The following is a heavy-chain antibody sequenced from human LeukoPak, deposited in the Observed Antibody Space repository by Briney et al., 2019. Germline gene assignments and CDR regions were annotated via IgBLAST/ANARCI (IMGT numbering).Heavy chain of an antibody. J-gene: IGHJ6*02. D-gene: IGHD3-22*01. CDR3: ARDPYYYGSSGYPRGPYYYGMDV. CDR1: GFTFSSYA. V-gene: IGHV3-30-3*01. CDR2: ISYDGSNK. Sequence: PGGSLRLSCAASGFTFSSYAMYWVRQAPGKGLEWVAVISYDGSNKYYADSVKGRFTISRDNSKNTLYVQMNSLRAEDTAVYYCARDPYYYGSSGYPRGPYYYGMDVWGQGTTVTVSS.